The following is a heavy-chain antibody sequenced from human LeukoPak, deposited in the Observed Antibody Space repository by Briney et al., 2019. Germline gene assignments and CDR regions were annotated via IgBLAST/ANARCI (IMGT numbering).Heavy chain of an antibody. CDR2: IYHSGST. CDR1: GYSISSGYY. J-gene: IGHJ4*02. V-gene: IGHV4-38-2*01. CDR3: ARTWLQADFDY. D-gene: IGHD5-24*01. Sequence: SETLSLTCAVSGYSISSGYYWGWVRQPPEKGLEWIGSIYHSGSTYYNPSLKSRVTISVDTSKNQFSLKLSSVTAADTAVYYCARTWLQADFDYWGQGTLVTVSS.